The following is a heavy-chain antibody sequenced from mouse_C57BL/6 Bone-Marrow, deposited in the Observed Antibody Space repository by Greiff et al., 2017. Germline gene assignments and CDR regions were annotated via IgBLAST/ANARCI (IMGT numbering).Heavy chain of an antibody. CDR1: GFNIKNTY. Sequence: VQLQQSVAGLVKPGASVKLSCAASGFNIKNTYMHWVQQRPEQGLEWIGSIGPADGNTKYAPKFQGQATISADTASNTAYLQLSSLTSEDTAIYYCARAEHSDWGLAYWGQGTLVTVSA. CDR3: ARAEHSDWGLAY. CDR2: IGPADGNT. V-gene: IGHV14-3*01. J-gene: IGHJ3*01. D-gene: IGHD2-12*01.